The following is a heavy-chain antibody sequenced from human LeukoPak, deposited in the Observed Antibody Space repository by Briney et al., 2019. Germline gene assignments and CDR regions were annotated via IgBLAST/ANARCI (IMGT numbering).Heavy chain of an antibody. V-gene: IGHV1-46*01. Sequence: ASVKVSCKTSGYTFTSYYIHWVRQAPGQGLEWMGIINPTAGSTTYAQKFQGRVTMTRDTSTSTVYMELTRLTSDDTAIYYCARDKNPTVFDYWGQGTLVTVSS. CDR1: GYTFTSYY. CDR2: INPTAGST. J-gene: IGHJ4*01. CDR3: ARDKNPTVFDY.